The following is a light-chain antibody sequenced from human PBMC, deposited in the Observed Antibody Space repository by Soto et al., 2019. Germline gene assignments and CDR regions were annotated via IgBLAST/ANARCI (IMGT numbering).Light chain of an antibody. J-gene: IGKJ4*01. CDR1: QSVSSY. CDR3: QQRSNFPLT. V-gene: IGKV3-11*01. Sequence: EIVLTQSPATLSLSPGERATLSCRANQSVSSYLAWYQQKPGQAPRLLIYDASNRATGIPARFSGSGSGTDFTLTISSLEPEDFAVYYCQQRSNFPLTFGGGTKVEIK. CDR2: DAS.